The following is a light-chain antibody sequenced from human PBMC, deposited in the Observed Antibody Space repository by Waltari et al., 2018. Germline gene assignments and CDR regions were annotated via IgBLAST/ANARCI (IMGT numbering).Light chain of an antibody. J-gene: IGLJ3*02. Sequence: QAVVTQPSSLSVSPGASASLTCTFRSGLIVCTYNIYWYQQKPGSPPLYPLRYNSASNKQLGCGVPRRFSGSKDVSANSWILLISGLQSEDEADYSCMIWYSAAWVFGGGTKLNVL. CDR2: YNSASNK. CDR3: MIWYSAAWV. CDR1: SGLIVCTYN. V-gene: IGLV5-45*02.